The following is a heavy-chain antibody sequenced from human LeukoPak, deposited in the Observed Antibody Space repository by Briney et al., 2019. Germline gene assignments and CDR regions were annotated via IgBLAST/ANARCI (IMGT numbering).Heavy chain of an antibody. CDR1: GGSISSYC. J-gene: IGHJ6*03. Sequence: KPSETLSLTCTVSGGSISSYCWSWIRQPPGKGLEWIGYIYYSGSTNYNPSLKSRVTISVDTSKNQFSLKLSSVTAADTAVYYCARDLLGPYYYYMDVWGKGTTVTVSS. CDR3: ARDLLGPYYYYMDV. CDR2: IYYSGST. D-gene: IGHD3-10*01. V-gene: IGHV4-59*01.